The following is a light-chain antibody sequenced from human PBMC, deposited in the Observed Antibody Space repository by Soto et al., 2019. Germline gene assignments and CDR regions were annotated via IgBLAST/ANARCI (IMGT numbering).Light chain of an antibody. CDR3: AAWDDSLNGYV. CDR1: SSDIGAYDY. J-gene: IGLJ1*01. Sequence: QSALTQPASLSGSPGQSITISCTGTSSDIGAYDYVSWFQQHPGKAPKLMISEVNNRPSGVSNRFSGSKSGNTAYLTISGLQSEDEADYYCAAWDDSLNGYVFGTGTKVTVL. V-gene: IGLV2-14*01. CDR2: EVN.